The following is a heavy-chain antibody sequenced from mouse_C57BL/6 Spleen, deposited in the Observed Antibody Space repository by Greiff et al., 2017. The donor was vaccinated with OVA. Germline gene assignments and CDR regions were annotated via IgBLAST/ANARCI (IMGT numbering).Heavy chain of an antibody. Sequence: VQLQQSGAELVKPGASVKLSCTASGFNIKDYYMHWVKQRTEQGLEWIGRIDPEDGDTKSAPKFSGKAPITADTSSNTAYLQLSSLTSEDTAVYYCARPITTVYFDVWGTGTTVTVSS. CDR2: IDPEDGDT. V-gene: IGHV14-2*01. CDR3: ARPITTVYFDV. J-gene: IGHJ1*03. CDR1: GFNIKDYY. D-gene: IGHD1-1*01.